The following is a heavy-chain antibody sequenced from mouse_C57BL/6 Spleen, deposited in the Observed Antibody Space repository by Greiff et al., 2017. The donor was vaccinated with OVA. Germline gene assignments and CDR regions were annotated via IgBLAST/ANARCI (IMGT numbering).Heavy chain of an antibody. CDR2: ISGGGGNT. D-gene: IGHD1-1*02. V-gene: IGHV5-9*01. CDR3: AREDYLWMDY. CDR1: GFTFSSYT. J-gene: IGHJ4*01. Sequence: EVLLVESGGGLVKPGGSLKLSCAASGFTFSSYTMSWVRQTPEKRLEWVATISGGGGNTYYPASVKGQVTISRDKAKNTLYLQMSSLRSEDTALYYCAREDYLWMDYWGQGTSVTVSS.